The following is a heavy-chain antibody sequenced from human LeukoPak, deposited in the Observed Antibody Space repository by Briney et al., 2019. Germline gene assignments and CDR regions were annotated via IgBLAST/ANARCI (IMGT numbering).Heavy chain of an antibody. CDR3: ARSAVTPERSAFDI. J-gene: IGHJ3*02. V-gene: IGHV4-34*01. CDR2: INHSGST. CDR1: GGSFSGYY. Sequence: PSETLSLTCAVYGGSFSGYYWSWIRQPPGKGLEWIGEINHSGSTNYNPSLKSRVTISVDTSKNQFSLKLSSVTAADTAVYYCARSAVTPERSAFDIWGQGTMVTVSS. D-gene: IGHD4-23*01.